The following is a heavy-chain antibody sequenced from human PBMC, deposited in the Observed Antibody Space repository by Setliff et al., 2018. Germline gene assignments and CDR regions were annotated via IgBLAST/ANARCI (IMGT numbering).Heavy chain of an antibody. CDR2: IYYSGNT. V-gene: IGHV4-31*03. CDR3: ARSGDYGSGRLSP. D-gene: IGHD3-10*01. Sequence: PSETLSLTCTVSGGSISSGGYYWSWIRQHPGKGLEWIGYIYYSGNTYYNASLKGRVTISGDTSKNQFSLKLTSVTAADTAVYYCARSGDYGSGRLSPWGQGTLVTVSS. J-gene: IGHJ5*02. CDR1: GGSISSGGYY.